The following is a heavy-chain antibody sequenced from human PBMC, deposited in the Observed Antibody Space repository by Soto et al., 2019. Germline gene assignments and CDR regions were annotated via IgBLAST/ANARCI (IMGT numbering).Heavy chain of an antibody. J-gene: IGHJ4*02. V-gene: IGHV3-33*01. Sequence: QVQLVESGGGVVQPGRSLRLSCAASGFTFSSYGMHWVRQAPGKGLEWVAVIWYDGSDKYYADSVKGRFTISRDNSKNTLYLQMNSLRAEDTAVYYCARERKDYYASSGFLGWGQGTLVTVSS. CDR1: GFTFSSYG. D-gene: IGHD3-22*01. CDR2: IWYDGSDK. CDR3: ARERKDYYASSGFLG.